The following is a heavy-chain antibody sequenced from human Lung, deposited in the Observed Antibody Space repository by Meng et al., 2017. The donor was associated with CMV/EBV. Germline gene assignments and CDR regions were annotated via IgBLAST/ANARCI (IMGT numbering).Heavy chain of an antibody. J-gene: IGHJ5*01. CDR1: GYTFTGYY. CDR3: ARDPPPDPAIAVACFFEP. V-gene: IGHV1-2*02. Sequence: ASVXVSCKASGYTFTGYYMHWVRQAPGQGLEWMGWINPSSGGTNYAQKFQGRVTMTRDTSISTAYMELSRLRSDDTAVYYCARDPPPDPAIAVACFFEPWGQGTLVTVSS. D-gene: IGHD6-19*01. CDR2: INPSSGGT.